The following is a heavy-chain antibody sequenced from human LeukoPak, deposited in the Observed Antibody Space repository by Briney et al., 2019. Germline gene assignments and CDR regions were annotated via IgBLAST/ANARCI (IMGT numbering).Heavy chain of an antibody. CDR3: AKEVYDGRGYLNNY. J-gene: IGHJ4*02. D-gene: IGHD3-22*01. Sequence: GGSLRLSCAASGFTFSSYAMSWVRQAPGKGLEWVSAISGSGGSTYYADSVEGRFAISRDNSKNTLYLQMNSLRAEDTAVYYCAKEVYDGRGYLNNYWGQGTLVTVSS. CDR2: ISGSGGST. CDR1: GFTFSSYA. V-gene: IGHV3-23*01.